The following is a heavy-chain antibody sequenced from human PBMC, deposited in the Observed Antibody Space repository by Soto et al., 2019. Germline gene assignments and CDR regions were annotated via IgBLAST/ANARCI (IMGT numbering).Heavy chain of an antibody. CDR2: IIPVLRSA. Sequence: AASVKVSCKASGGTFNKFAFSWVRQAPGQGFEWMGGIIPVLRSANYAQRFRGRITITADEYTSTVYLYLNDLRSDDTAVYYCARRYCASDNCPLFYYFVDLWGLGTTVTVSS. D-gene: IGHD2-21*02. V-gene: IGHV1-69*13. CDR3: ARRYCASDNCPLFYYFVDL. J-gene: IGHJ6*02. CDR1: GGTFNKFA.